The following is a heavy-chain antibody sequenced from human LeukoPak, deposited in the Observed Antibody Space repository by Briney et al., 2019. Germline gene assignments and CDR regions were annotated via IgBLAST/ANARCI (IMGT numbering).Heavy chain of an antibody. D-gene: IGHD4-17*01. V-gene: IGHV1-18*01. CDR3: AREAYGRFDY. CDR1: GGTFSSYA. CDR2: ISAYNGNT. Sequence: ASVKVSCKASGGTFSSYAISWVRQAPGQGLEWMGWISAYNGNTNYAQKLQGRVTMTTDTSTSTAYMELRTLRSDDTAVYYCAREAYGRFDYWGQGTLVTVSS. J-gene: IGHJ4*02.